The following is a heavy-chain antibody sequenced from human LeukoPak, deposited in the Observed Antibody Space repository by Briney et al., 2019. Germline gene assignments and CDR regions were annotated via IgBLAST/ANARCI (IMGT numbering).Heavy chain of an antibody. Sequence: GGSLRLSCAASGFTFSSYSMNWVRQAPGKGLEWVSSISSSSSYIYYADSVKGRFTISRDNAKNSLYLQMNSLKAEDTAVYYCARWLQFAGQGRYFDYWGQGTLVTVSS. V-gene: IGHV3-21*01. D-gene: IGHD5-24*01. CDR2: ISSSSSYI. CDR3: ARWLQFAGQGRYFDY. CDR1: GFTFSSYS. J-gene: IGHJ4*02.